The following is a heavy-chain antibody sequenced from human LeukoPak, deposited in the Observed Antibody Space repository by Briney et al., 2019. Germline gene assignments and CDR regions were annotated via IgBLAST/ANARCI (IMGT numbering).Heavy chain of an antibody. CDR2: ISYDGSNK. CDR3: AKGYGTDY. D-gene: IGHD4-17*01. J-gene: IGHJ4*02. Sequence: GGSLRLSCAASGFTFSSYGMHWVRQAPGKGLELVAVISYDGSNKYYADSVKGRFTISRDNSKNTLYLQMNGLRAEDTAVYYCAKGYGTDYWGQGTLVTVSS. CDR1: GFTFSSYG. V-gene: IGHV3-30*18.